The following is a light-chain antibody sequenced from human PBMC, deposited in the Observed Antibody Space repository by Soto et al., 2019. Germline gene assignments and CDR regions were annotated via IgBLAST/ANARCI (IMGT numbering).Light chain of an antibody. CDR2: DVS. CDR3: QQRNSYPIT. Sequence: DIQMTQSPSTLSASVGDRVIITCRASQSISDYLAWYQQKPGKAPKLLIYDVSNLESGVPSRFSGSGSGAEFTLTISSLQPEDFATYYCQQRNSYPITFGQGTRLEIK. J-gene: IGKJ5*01. CDR1: QSISDY. V-gene: IGKV1-5*01.